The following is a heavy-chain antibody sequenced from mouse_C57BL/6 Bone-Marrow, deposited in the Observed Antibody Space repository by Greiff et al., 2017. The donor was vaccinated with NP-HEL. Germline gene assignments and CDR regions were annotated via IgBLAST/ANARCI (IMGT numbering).Heavy chain of an antibody. CDR3: ARGGQLRVRREYFDY. J-gene: IGHJ2*01. V-gene: IGHV1-81*01. Sequence: QVQLQQSGAELARPGASVKLSCKASGYTFTSYGISWVKQRTGQGLEWIGEIYPRSGNTYYNEKFKGKATLTADKSSSTAYMELRSLTSEDSAVSFGARGGQLRVRREYFDYWGQGTTLTVSS. D-gene: IGHD3-2*02. CDR2: IYPRSGNT. CDR1: GYTFTSYG.